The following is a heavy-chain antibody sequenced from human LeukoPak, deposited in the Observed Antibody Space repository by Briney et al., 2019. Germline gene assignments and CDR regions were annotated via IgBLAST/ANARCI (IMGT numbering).Heavy chain of an antibody. D-gene: IGHD3-16*02. V-gene: IGHV4-30-2*01. J-gene: IGHJ4*02. Sequence: SETLSLTCAVSGGSISSGGYSWSWIRRPPGKGLEWIGYIYHSGSTYYNPSLKSRVTISVDRSKNQFSLKLSSVTAANTAVYYCARGSLSYNDYWGQGTLVTVSS. CDR2: IYHSGST. CDR3: ARGSLSYNDY. CDR1: GGSISSGGYS.